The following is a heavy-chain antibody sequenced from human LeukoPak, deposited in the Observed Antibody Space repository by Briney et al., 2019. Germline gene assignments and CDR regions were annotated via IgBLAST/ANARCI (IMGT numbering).Heavy chain of an antibody. CDR3: ARVSFNGDSNWFDP. CDR2: ISAYNANT. V-gene: IGHV1-18*01. CDR1: GYTFFSYG. J-gene: IGHJ5*02. D-gene: IGHD4-17*01. Sequence: ASVMVSCKASGYTFFSYGITWVRQAPGQGLEWMGWISAYNANTNYARELQGRVTMTTDTSTSTAYMELRSLRSDDTAVYYCARVSFNGDSNWFDPWGQGTLVTVSS.